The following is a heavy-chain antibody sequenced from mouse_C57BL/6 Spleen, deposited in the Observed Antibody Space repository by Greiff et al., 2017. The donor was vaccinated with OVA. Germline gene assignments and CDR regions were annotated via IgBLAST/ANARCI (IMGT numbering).Heavy chain of an antibody. CDR2: INPSNGGT. Sequence: QVQLQQPGTELVKPGASVKLSCKASGYTFTRYWMHWVKQRPGQGLEWIGTINPSNGGTNYNEQFKSKATLTVDKSSSTAYMQLSSLTSEDSAVYYCARATMVTRYWYFDVWGTGTTVTVSS. D-gene: IGHD2-2*01. CDR1: GYTFTRYW. CDR3: ARATMVTRYWYFDV. V-gene: IGHV1-53*01. J-gene: IGHJ1*03.